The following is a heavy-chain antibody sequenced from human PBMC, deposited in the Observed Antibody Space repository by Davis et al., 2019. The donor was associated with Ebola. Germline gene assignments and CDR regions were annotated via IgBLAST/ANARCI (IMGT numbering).Heavy chain of an antibody. CDR3: AKDAWSDQDYNDNYFDH. D-gene: IGHD3-16*01. CDR1: GFTFSTYD. J-gene: IGHJ4*02. CDR2: ISSSSYYI. Sequence: GESLKISCAASGFTFSTYDMNWVRQAPGKGLEWVSSISSSSYYIYYADSLKGRFTISRDNAKNSLYLQLNSLRAEDTAVYYCAKDAWSDQDYNDNYFDHWGQGALVTVSS. V-gene: IGHV3-21*01.